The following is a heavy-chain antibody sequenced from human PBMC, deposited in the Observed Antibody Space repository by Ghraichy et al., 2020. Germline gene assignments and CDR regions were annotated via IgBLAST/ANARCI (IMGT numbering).Heavy chain of an antibody. CDR1: GGSFSGYY. D-gene: IGHD6-19*01. V-gene: IGHV4-34*01. CDR2: INHSGST. J-gene: IGHJ4*02. Sequence: SETLSLTCAVYGGSFSGYYWSWIRQPPGKGLEWIGEINHSGSTNYNPSLKSRVTISVDTSKNQFSLKLSSVTAADTAVYYCARLRTYSSGWTFLDYWGQGTLVTVSS. CDR3: ARLRTYSSGWTFLDY.